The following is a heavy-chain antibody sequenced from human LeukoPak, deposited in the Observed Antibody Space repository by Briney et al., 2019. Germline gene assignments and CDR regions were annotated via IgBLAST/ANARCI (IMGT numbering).Heavy chain of an antibody. CDR3: ARGPVSRYYDFWSGYYSAAFDI. CDR2: MNPKSGNT. Sequence: APVKVSCEGSVYTFTLYDINWVRHATGQGLVCVGGMNPKSGNTGYAQKFQGSVTMARNTSISTAYMALSSLRSEDTAVYYCARGPVSRYYDFWSGYYSAAFDIWGQGKMVTVSS. CDR1: VYTFTLYD. J-gene: IGHJ3*02. D-gene: IGHD3-3*01. V-gene: IGHV1-8*01.